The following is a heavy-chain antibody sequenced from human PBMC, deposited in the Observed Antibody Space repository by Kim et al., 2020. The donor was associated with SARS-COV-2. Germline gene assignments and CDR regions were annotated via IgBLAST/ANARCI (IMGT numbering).Heavy chain of an antibody. J-gene: IGHJ5*02. CDR1: GGSISSSSYY. V-gene: IGHV4-39*01. D-gene: IGHD3-10*01. CDR3: ASGAVNLITMVRGGNNWFDP. CDR2: IYYSGST. Sequence: SETLSLTCTVSGGSISSSSYYWGWIRQPPGKGLEWIGSIYYSGSTYYNPSLKSRVTISVDTSKNQFSLKLSSVTAADTAVYYCASGAVNLITMVRGGNNWFDPWGQGTLVTVSS.